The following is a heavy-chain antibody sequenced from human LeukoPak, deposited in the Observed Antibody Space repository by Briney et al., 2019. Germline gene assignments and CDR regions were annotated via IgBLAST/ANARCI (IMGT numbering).Heavy chain of an antibody. J-gene: IGHJ4*02. D-gene: IGHD3-16*01. CDR3: ARDVRYAGSGDLYFDY. V-gene: IGHV3-21*01. CDR2: ISSSSSYI. Sequence: GGSVRLSCVASGFTFSTYSMNWVRQAPGKGLEWVSCISSSSSYIYYADSVKGRFTISRDNAKNSLYLQMNSLGAEDTAVYYCARDVRYAGSGDLYFDYWGQGTLVDIAS. CDR1: GFTFSTYS.